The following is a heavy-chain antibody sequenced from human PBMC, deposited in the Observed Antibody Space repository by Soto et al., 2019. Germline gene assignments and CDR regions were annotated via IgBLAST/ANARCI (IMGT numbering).Heavy chain of an antibody. J-gene: IGHJ4*02. V-gene: IGHV3-23*01. Sequence: GGSLRLSCAASGFTFSDYAMSWVRQAPGKGLEWVSGLGGSNSDTHYAASVEGRFTVSRDNSKSTLYLQMNSLRVEDTAVYYCAKDTVVVINGGDFDCWGQGTLVTVSS. CDR1: GFTFSDYA. CDR2: LGGSNSDT. D-gene: IGHD3-22*01. CDR3: AKDTVVVINGGDFDC.